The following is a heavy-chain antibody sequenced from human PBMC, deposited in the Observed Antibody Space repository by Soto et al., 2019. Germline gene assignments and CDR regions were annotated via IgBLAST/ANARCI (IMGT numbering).Heavy chain of an antibody. J-gene: IGHJ6*02. CDR2: MNPNSGNT. CDR3: ARWPDGYYYYGMDV. Sequence: QVQLVQSGAEVKKPGASVKVSCKASGYTFTSYDINWVRQATGQGLEWMGWMNPNSGNTGYAQKFPGRVTMTRNTSISPAYMELSSLRSEATAVYYCARWPDGYYYYGMDVWGQGTTVTVSS. CDR1: GYTFTSYD. V-gene: IGHV1-8*01.